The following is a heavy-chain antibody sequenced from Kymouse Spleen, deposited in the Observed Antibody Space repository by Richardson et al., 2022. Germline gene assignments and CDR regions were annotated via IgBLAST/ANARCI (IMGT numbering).Heavy chain of an antibody. D-gene: IGHD3-22*01. CDR3: AREDYDSSGYYSNWFDP. J-gene: IGHJ5*02. CDR2: INHSGST. V-gene: IGHV4-34*01. CDR1: GGSFSGYY. Sequence: QVQLQQWGAGLLKPSETLSLTCAVYGGSFSGYYWSWIRQPPGKGLEWIGEINHSGSTNYNPSLKSRVTISVDTSKNQFSLKLSSVTAADTAVYYCAREDYDSSGYYSNWFDPWGQGTLVTVSS.